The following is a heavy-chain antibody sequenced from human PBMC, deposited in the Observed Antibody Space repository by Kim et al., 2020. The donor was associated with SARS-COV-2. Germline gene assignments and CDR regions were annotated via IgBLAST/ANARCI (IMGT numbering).Heavy chain of an antibody. CDR2: ISGSSSI. V-gene: IGHV3-11*06. CDR1: GFIFSDYY. Sequence: GGSLRLSCTASGFIFSDYYMTWIRQAPGKGLEWVAYISGSSSIFTSYADSVRGRFTISRDNVKNSLYLQMNSLRVEDTAVYYCARESYESSGYYQRGGMDVWGQGTTVTVSS. CDR3: ARESYESSGYYQRGGMDV. J-gene: IGHJ6*02. D-gene: IGHD3-22*01.